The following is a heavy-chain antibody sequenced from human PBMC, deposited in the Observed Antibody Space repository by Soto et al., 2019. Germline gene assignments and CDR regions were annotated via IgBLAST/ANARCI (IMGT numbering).Heavy chain of an antibody. V-gene: IGHV4-30-4*01. CDR3: ARASPVVTGV. CDR1: GGSISSYY. Sequence: PSETLSLTCTVSGGSISSYYWSWIRQPPGKGLEWIGYIYYSGSTYYNPSLKSRVTISVDTSKNQFSLKLSSVTAADTAVYYCARASPVVTGVWGQGTTVTVSS. CDR2: IYYSGST. D-gene: IGHD5-18*01. J-gene: IGHJ6*02.